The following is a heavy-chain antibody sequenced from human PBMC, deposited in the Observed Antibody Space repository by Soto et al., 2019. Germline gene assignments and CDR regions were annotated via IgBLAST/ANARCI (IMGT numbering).Heavy chain of an antibody. CDR2: ISYDGSNK. J-gene: IGHJ6*02. CDR3: ARARHYYSYGMDV. D-gene: IGHD6-25*01. V-gene: IGHV3-30-3*01. CDR1: GFTFSSYA. Sequence: QVQLVESGGGVVQPGRSLRLSCAASGFTFSSYAMHWVRQAPGKGLEWVAVISYDGSNKYYADSVKGRFTISRDNSKSTRYLQMNSLRAEDTAVYYCARARHYYSYGMDVWGQGTTVTVSS.